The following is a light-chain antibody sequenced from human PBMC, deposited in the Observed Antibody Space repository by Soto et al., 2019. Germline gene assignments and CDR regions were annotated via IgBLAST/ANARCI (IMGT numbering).Light chain of an antibody. J-gene: IGKJ1*01. CDR2: GAF. Sequence: EIVLTQSRCTLSLSPGKRATLSCRGSQSISTSSLAWYRQKPGQAPRLLIYGAFNRATGIPDRFSGGGSGTDFTLTITRLEPEDFAVYYCQYYGNSPLTFGQGTKVDIK. CDR1: QSISTSS. V-gene: IGKV3-20*01. CDR3: QYYGNSPLT.